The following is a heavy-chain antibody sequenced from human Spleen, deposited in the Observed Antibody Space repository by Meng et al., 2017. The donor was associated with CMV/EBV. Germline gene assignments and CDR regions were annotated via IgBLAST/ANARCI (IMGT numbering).Heavy chain of an antibody. D-gene: IGHD2-2*02. V-gene: IGHV3-33*06. Sequence: TFSTYGFHWVRQAPGKGLGWVAVIWYDGSKTYYSDSVKGRFTVSKDNSKNTVYLQMNSLRAEDTAVYYCAKDGDCSGTRCYKFYFDYWGQGTLVTVSS. CDR3: AKDGDCSGTRCYKFYFDY. CDR1: TFSTYG. J-gene: IGHJ4*02. CDR2: IWYDGSKT.